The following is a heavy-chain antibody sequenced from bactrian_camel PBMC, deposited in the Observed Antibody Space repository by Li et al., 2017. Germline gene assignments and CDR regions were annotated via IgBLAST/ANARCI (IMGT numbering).Heavy chain of an antibody. CDR2: ISTEGST. V-gene: IGHV3S53*01. J-gene: IGHJ6*01. CDR1: GLTSNNCG. CDR3: HLAGGRGRACYSA. D-gene: IGHD4*01. Sequence: LVESGGGSVQAGGSLRLSCTAPGLTSNNCGVDWYHRPAGKQREWVSSISTEGSTTYADSVKGRFTVSKDAAKDTVYLQMNSLKPEDTAMYSCHLAGGRGRACYSALGQGTQVTVS.